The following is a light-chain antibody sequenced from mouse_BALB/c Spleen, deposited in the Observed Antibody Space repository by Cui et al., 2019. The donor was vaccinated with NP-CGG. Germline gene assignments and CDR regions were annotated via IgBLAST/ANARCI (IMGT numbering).Light chain of an antibody. J-gene: IGLJ1*01. CDR2: GTN. Sequence: QAVVTQESALTTSPGETVTLTCRSSTGAVTTSNYANWVQEKPDHLFTGLIGGTNNRAPGVPARFSGSLIGDKAALTITGTQTEDEAIYFCALWYSNHWVFGGGTKVTDL. V-gene: IGLV1*01. CDR3: ALWYSNHWV. CDR1: TGAVTTSNY.